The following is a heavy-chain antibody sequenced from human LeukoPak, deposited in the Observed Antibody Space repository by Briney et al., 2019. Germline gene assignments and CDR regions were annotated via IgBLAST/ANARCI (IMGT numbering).Heavy chain of an antibody. CDR3: ARRKYSYGHQFFDY. V-gene: IGHV4-4*09. CDR2: IYTSGST. D-gene: IGHD5-18*01. CDR1: GGSISSYY. J-gene: IGHJ4*02. Sequence: SETLSLTCTVSGGSISSYYWSWIRQPPGKGPEWIGYIYTSGSTNYNPSLKSRVTISVDTSKNQFSLKLSSVTAADTAVYYCARRKYSYGHQFFDYWGQGTLVTVSS.